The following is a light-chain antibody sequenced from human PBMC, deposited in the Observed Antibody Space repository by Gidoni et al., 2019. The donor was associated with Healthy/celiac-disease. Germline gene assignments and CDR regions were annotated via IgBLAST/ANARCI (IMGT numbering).Light chain of an antibody. J-gene: IGLJ2*01. CDR3: CSYAGSNVV. CDR1: SSDVGSYNL. V-gene: IGLV2-23*02. CDR2: EFS. Sequence: QSALTQPDSVSGSPGQSITISCTGTSSDVGSYNLVSWYQQYPGKAPKLIIYEFSKRPSGVSNRFSGSKAGNTASLTISGLQAEDEADYYCCSYAGSNVVFGGGTKLTVL.